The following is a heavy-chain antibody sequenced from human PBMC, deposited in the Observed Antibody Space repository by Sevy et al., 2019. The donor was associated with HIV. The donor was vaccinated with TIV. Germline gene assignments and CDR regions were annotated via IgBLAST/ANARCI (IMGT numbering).Heavy chain of an antibody. J-gene: IGHJ6*02. CDR3: ATDQYYDIVTGLFAVDV. CDR1: GVSLISGEYF. Sequence: QPSETLSLTCTVSGVSLISGEYFWTWIRQPPGKGLEWIGSIYFSGYTNYSPSLKSRVTVSIDTSKNQFFLRLSSVAAADTAVYYCATDQYYDIVTGLFAVDVWGQGTTVTVSS. V-gene: IGHV4-61*08. CDR2: IYFSGYT. D-gene: IGHD3-9*01.